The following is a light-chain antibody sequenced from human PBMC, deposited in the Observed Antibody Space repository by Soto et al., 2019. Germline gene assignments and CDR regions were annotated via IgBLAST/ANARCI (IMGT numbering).Light chain of an antibody. Sequence: QSALTQPASVSGSPGQSITISCTGTSSDVGGYDYVSWYQQYPGKAPKLMIYEVSNRPSGVSHRFSGSKSGNTASLTISGLQAEDEADYYCCSHAGSFTLVFGGGTKVTVL. CDR3: CSHAGSFTLV. CDR2: EVS. CDR1: SSDVGGYDY. J-gene: IGLJ2*01. V-gene: IGLV2-14*01.